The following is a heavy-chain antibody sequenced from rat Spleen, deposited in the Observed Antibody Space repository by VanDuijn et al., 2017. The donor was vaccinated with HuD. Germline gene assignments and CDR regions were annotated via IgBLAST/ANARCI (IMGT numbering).Heavy chain of an antibody. CDR1: GFSFNDYW. CDR3: ARQPGYKDYVMDA. CDR2: INKGSSTI. D-gene: IGHD1-4*01. Sequence: EVKLVESGGGLVQPGRSLKLSCAASGFSFNDYWMGWVRQAPGKGLEWIAEINKGSSTINYTPSLKDKFTISRDNAQNTLYLQMSKLGSEDTAIYYCARQPGYKDYVMDAWGQGASVTVSS. J-gene: IGHJ4*01. V-gene: IGHV4-2*01.